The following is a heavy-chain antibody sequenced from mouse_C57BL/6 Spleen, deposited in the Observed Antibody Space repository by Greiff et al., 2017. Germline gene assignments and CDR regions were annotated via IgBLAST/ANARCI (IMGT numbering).Heavy chain of an antibody. CDR2: IYPGDGDT. V-gene: IGHV1-82*01. D-gene: IGHD2-1*01. CDR3: ARSNYGNYQWYFDV. CDR1: GYAFSSSW. J-gene: IGHJ1*03. Sequence: QVQLQQSGPELVKPGASVKISCKASGYAFSSSWMNWVKQRPGKGLEWIGRIYPGDGDTNYNGKFKGKATLTADKSSSTAYMQLSSLTSEDSAVYFCARSNYGNYQWYFDVWGTGTTVTVSS.